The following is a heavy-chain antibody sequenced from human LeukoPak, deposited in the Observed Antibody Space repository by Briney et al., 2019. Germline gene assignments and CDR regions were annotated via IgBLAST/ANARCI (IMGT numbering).Heavy chain of an antibody. V-gene: IGHV3-23*01. J-gene: IGHJ4*02. D-gene: IGHD1-26*01. CDR2: ISGSGGNT. CDR1: GFTFSSYA. CDR3: AKTVGATSRTIDY. Sequence: PGGSLRLSCAASGFTFSSYAMSWVRQAPGKGLEWVSAISGSGGNTYYADSVKGRFTISRDNSKNTLYLQMNSLRAEDTAVYYCAKTVGATSRTIDYWGQGTLVTVSS.